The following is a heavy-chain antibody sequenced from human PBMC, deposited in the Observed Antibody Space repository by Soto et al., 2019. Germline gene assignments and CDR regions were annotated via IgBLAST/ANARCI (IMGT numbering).Heavy chain of an antibody. CDR1: GFTFTTYW. Sequence: PGGSLRLSCAASGFTFTTYWMSWVRQAPGKGLEWVANIKQDGSEKYYVDSVKGRFTISRDNAKNSLYLQMNSLRAEDTALYYRARVYPGSGWPYHYYGMDVWGQGTTVTVSS. J-gene: IGHJ6*02. CDR2: IKQDGSEK. CDR3: ARVYPGSGWPYHYYGMDV. D-gene: IGHD6-19*01. V-gene: IGHV3-7*01.